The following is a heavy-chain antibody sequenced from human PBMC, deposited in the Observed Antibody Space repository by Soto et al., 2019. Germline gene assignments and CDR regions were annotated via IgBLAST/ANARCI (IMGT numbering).Heavy chain of an antibody. D-gene: IGHD5-12*01. J-gene: IGHJ4*02. CDR2: ISNGDETT. CDR1: GFIFTDYS. Sequence: QVQLVESGGGLVEPGGSLRLSCSASGFIFTDYSMTWIRQAPGKGLEWVSYISNGDETTQYADSVKGRFSVSRDNAKKVLLLQMNSLSVDDTAVYYCARDPKRRDGYNFDSWGRGALLTVSS. CDR3: ARDPKRRDGYNFDS. V-gene: IGHV3-11*01.